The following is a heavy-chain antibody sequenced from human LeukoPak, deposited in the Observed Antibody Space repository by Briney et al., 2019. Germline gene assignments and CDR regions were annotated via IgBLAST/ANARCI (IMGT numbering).Heavy chain of an antibody. V-gene: IGHV4-34*01. CDR1: GGSFNGYF. Sequence: PSETLSLTCAVYGGSFNGYFWSWIRQPPGKGLEWIGEINHSGSPNYNPSLKSRVTISVDTSKNQVSLKLNSVTAADTAAYYCARGPDSGSYYAWFDPWGQGTLVTVSS. CDR3: ARGPDSGSYYAWFDP. D-gene: IGHD3-10*01. CDR2: INHSGSP. J-gene: IGHJ5*02.